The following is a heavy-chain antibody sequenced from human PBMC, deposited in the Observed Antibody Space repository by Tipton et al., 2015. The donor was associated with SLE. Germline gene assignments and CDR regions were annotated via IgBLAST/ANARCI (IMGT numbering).Heavy chain of an antibody. CDR3: ARIAIAPAMGEYYFDS. J-gene: IGHJ4*02. CDR1: GGSIISSSW. D-gene: IGHD2-2*01. V-gene: IGHV4-4*02. Sequence: GLVKPSGTLSLTCAVPGGSIISSSWWSWVRQPPGKGLEWIGDIYHSESPNYNPSLKSRVTISIDKSKNQFSLKLTSVTAADTAVYHCARIAIAPAMGEYYFDSWGQGTLVTVSS. CDR2: IYHSESP.